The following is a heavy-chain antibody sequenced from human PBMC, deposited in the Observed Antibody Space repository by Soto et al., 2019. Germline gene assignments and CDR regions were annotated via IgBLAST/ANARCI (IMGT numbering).Heavy chain of an antibody. CDR1: GGSFSSYH. J-gene: IGHJ4*02. V-gene: IGHV4-34*01. D-gene: IGHD5-18*01. CDR3: ARGYDTALAPIF. Sequence: KSSETLSLTCAVYGGSFSSYHWSWTRQTPGKGLEWIGEINHLTTTNYNPSLKSRVIISLDTPKNQFSLKLSSVTAADTAVYYCARGYDTALAPIFWGQGILVTVSS. CDR2: INHLTTT.